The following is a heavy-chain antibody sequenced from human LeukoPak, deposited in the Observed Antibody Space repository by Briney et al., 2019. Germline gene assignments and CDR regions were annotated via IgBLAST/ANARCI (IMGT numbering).Heavy chain of an antibody. J-gene: IGHJ6*02. CDR3: ARELIAAAGPYYYYGMDV. CDR2: IYSGGST. CDR1: GFTVSSNY. Sequence: GGSLRLSCAASGFTVSSNYMSWVRQAPGKGLEWVSVIYSGGSTYYADSVKGRFTISRDNSKNTLYLQMNSLRAEDTAVYYCARELIAAAGPYYYYGMDVWGQGTTVTVSS. V-gene: IGHV3-66*01. D-gene: IGHD6-13*01.